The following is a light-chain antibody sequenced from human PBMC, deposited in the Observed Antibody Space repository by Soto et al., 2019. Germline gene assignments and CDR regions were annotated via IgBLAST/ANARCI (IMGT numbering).Light chain of an antibody. J-gene: IGKJ2*01. CDR2: DAS. CDR3: QQRSNWPQYT. V-gene: IGKV3-11*01. CDR1: QSVSSY. Sequence: EIVLTQSPATLSLSPGERATLSCRASQSVSSYLAWYQQKPGQAPRLLIYDASNRATGVPARFSGSESGTGFPLTISSLVPEDFAVYYCQQRSNWPQYTFGQGTKLEIK.